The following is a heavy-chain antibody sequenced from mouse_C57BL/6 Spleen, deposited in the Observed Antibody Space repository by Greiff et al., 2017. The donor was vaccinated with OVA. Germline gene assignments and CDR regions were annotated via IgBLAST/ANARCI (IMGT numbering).Heavy chain of an antibody. CDR2: SRNKANDYTT. CDR1: GFTFSDFY. D-gene: IGHD2-3*01. J-gene: IGHJ1*03. CDR3: ARDRIYDGYYWYFDV. Sequence: EVNVVESGGGLVQSGRSLRLSCATSGFTFSDFYMEWVRQAPGKGLEWIAASRNKANDYTTEYSASVKGRFIVSRDTSQSILYLQMNALIAEDTSIYYCARDRIYDGYYWYFDVWGTGTTVTVSS. V-gene: IGHV7-1*01.